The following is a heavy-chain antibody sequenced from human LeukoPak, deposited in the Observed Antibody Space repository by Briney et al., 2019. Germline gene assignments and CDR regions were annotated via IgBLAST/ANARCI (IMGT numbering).Heavy chain of an antibody. CDR2: ISAYNGNT. CDR3: ARGRITIFGVVTDAFDI. V-gene: IGHV1-18*01. CDR1: GYTFTSYG. D-gene: IGHD3-3*01. Sequence: ASVKVCCKASGYTFTSYGISWVRQAPGQGLEWMGWISAYNGNTNYAQKLQGRVTMTTDTSTSTAYMELRSLRSDDTAVYYCARGRITIFGVVTDAFDIWGQGTMVTVSS. J-gene: IGHJ3*02.